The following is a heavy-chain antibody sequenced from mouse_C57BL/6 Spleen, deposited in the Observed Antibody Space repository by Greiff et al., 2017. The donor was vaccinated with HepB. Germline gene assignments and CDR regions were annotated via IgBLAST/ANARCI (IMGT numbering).Heavy chain of an antibody. V-gene: IGHV3-6*01. CDR2: ISYDGSN. CDR3: AREGLYSNYDVDY. J-gene: IGHJ4*01. CDR1: GYSITSGYY. Sequence: EVKLQESGPGLVKPSQSLSLTCSVTGYSITSGYYWNWIRQFPGNKLEWMGYISYDGSNNYNPSLKNRISITRDTSKNQFFLKLNSVTTEDTATYYCAREGLYSNYDVDYWGQGTSVTVSS. D-gene: IGHD2-5*01.